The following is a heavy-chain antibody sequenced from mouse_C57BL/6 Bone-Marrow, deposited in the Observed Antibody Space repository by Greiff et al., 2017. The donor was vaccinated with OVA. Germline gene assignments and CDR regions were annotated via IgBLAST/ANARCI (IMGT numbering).Heavy chain of an antibody. D-gene: IGHD1-1*01. CDR1: GYSITSGYY. CDR2: ISYDGSN. V-gene: IGHV3-6*01. Sequence: EVKLQESGPGLVKPSQSLSLTCSVTGYSITSGYYWNWIRQFPGNKLEWMGYISYDGSNNYNPSLKNRISITRDTSKNQFFLKLNSVTTEDTATYYCAYEFAYWGQGTLVTVSA. CDR3: AYEFAY. J-gene: IGHJ3*01.